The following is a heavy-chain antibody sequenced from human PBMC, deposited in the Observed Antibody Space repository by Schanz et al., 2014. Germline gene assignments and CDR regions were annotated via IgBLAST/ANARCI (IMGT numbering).Heavy chain of an antibody. Sequence: QVQPPESGPGLVKPSETLSLTCTVSGGSISSDSYSWSWIRQPAGKGLEWIGRISTSGSTNYNPSLKSRVTISVDTTKNQFSRNLISVTAADTAVYFCARFRESANFGDEETGSLNYFDSWGQGAL. CDR1: GGSISSDSYS. V-gene: IGHV4-61*02. CDR3: ARFRESANFGDEETGSLNYFDS. CDR2: ISTSGST. D-gene: IGHD4-17*01. J-gene: IGHJ4*02.